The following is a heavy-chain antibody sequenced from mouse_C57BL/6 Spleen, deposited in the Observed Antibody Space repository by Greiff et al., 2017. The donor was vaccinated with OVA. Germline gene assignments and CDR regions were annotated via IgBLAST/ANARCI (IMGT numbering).Heavy chain of an antibody. CDR3: ARRELTGFFAY. J-gene: IGHJ3*01. CDR1: GYSITSGYD. D-gene: IGHD4-1*01. V-gene: IGHV3-1*01. Sequence: EVKLMESGPGMVKPSQSLSLTCTVTGYSITSGYDWHWIRHFPGNKLEWMGYISYSGSTNYNPSLKSRISITHDTSKNHFFLKLNSVTTEDTATYYCARRELTGFFAYWGQGTLVTVSA. CDR2: ISYSGST.